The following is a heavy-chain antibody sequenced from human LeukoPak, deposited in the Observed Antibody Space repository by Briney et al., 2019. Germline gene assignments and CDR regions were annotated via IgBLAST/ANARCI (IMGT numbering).Heavy chain of an antibody. V-gene: IGHV1-2*02. CDR1: GYTFTGYY. CDR3: ARGDYSSSWDLDY. Sequence: ASVKVSCKTSGYTFTGYYMHWVRQAPGQGLEWMGWISPTSGDTRYAQEFQGRVAMTRDTSTSTAYMELRGLRSDDTAVYYCARGDYSSSWDLDYWGQGTLVTVSS. J-gene: IGHJ4*02. CDR2: ISPTSGDT. D-gene: IGHD6-13*01.